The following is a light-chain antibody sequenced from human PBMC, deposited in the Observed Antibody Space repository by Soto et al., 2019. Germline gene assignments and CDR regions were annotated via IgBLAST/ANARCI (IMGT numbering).Light chain of an antibody. V-gene: IGLV2-14*01. CDR3: CSHPSSRTYV. J-gene: IGLJ1*01. Sequence: QSVLTQPAPVSGSPGQSVTVSCTGTSSDVGGYNFVSRYRQLPGDAPKLILYGASDRPSGVSDRFSCSRTGDRASLTVSVLRAEHEAVYYCCSHPSSRTYVFGTGTKVTV. CDR1: SSDVGGYNF. CDR2: GAS.